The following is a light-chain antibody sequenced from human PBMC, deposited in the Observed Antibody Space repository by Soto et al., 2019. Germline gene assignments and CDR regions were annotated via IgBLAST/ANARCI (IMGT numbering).Light chain of an antibody. J-gene: IGLJ3*02. CDR2: SDD. CDR3: EAWDDNLNGPL. CDR1: NSNIGRYS. Sequence: QSVLTQPPSLPGPPGQRGTISCSGSNSNIGRYSVNWYQHFPGTAPKIRIYSDDERPSGVPDRFSGSKSGTSVSLAISGLQSEDEAEYFCEAWDDNLNGPLFGGGTKLTVL. V-gene: IGLV1-44*01.